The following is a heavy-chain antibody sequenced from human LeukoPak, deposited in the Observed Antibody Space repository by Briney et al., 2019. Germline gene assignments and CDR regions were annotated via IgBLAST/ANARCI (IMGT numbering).Heavy chain of an antibody. V-gene: IGHV4-59*01. CDR3: ARVGVYGDIDY. CDR2: IYYSGST. J-gene: IGHJ4*02. D-gene: IGHD4-17*01. CDR1: GGSISSYY. Sequence: SETLSLTCTVSGGSISSYYWSWIRQPPGKGLEWIGYIYYSGSTNYNPSLKSRVTISVDTSKNQFSLKLSSVTAADTAVYYCARVGVYGDIDYWGQGTLVTVS.